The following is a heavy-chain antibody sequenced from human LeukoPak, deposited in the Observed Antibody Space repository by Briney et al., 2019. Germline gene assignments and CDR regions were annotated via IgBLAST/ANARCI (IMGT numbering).Heavy chain of an antibody. V-gene: IGHV4-34*01. CDR3: ARGPGSYYLVAFDI. D-gene: IGHD3-10*01. Sequence: PSETLSLTCAVYGGSFSGYYWSWIRQPPGKGLEWIGEINHSGSTNYNPSLKSRVTISVDTSKNQFSPKLSPVTAADTAVYYCARGPGSYYLVAFDIWGQGTMVTVSS. J-gene: IGHJ3*02. CDR2: INHSGST. CDR1: GGSFSGYY.